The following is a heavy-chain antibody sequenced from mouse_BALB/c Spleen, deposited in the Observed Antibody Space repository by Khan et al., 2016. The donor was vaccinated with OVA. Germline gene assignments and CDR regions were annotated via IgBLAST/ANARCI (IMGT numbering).Heavy chain of an antibody. CDR1: GFTFTSFG. CDR2: ISGDSSTV. J-gene: IGHJ2*01. CDR3: ARSYFYGYYFDQ. Sequence: EVELVESGGGLVQPGGSRKLSCVASGFTFTSFGMHWVRQAPEKGLEWVAYISGDSSTVYYTDTVKGRFTISRDNPKNTLFLQMTSLRSEDMAIDYGARSYFYGYYFDQWGQGTTLTVSS. D-gene: IGHD1-1*01. V-gene: IGHV5-17*02.